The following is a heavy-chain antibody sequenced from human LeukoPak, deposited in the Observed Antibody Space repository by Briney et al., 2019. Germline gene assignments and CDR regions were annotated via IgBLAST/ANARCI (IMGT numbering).Heavy chain of an antibody. V-gene: IGHV1-46*01. Sequence: ASVKVSCKTSGYTFTAYYINWVRQAPGQGLEWMGIINPTGDTTRYAQKFQGRVTMTWDMSTSTDYMELSSLTAEDTAVYFCARDNSARDTAWWFDPWGQGTLVTVSS. CDR1: GYTFTAYY. CDR2: INPTGDTT. D-gene: IGHD3-10*01. J-gene: IGHJ5*02. CDR3: ARDNSARDTAWWFDP.